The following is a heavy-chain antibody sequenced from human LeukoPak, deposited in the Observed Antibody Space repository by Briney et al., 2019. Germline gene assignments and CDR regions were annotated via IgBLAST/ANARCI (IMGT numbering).Heavy chain of an antibody. Sequence: GASVKVSCKASGYTFTSYAMHWVRQAPGQRLEWMGWINAGNGNTKYSQKFQGRVTITRDTSASTAYMELSSLRSEDTAVYYCARARITFGGVMGYWGQGTLVTVSS. CDR2: INAGNGNT. CDR1: GYTFTSYA. CDR3: ARARITFGGVMGY. J-gene: IGHJ4*02. D-gene: IGHD3-16*01. V-gene: IGHV1-3*01.